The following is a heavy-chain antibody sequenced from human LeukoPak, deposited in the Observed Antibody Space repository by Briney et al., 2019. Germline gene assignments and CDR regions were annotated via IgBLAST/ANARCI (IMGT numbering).Heavy chain of an antibody. D-gene: IGHD6-6*01. CDR1: GGSITSYY. Sequence: SETLSLTCTVSGGSITSYYWSWIRQPPGKGLEWIGYIYHSGSTYYNPSLKSRVTISVDRSKNQFSLKLSSVTAADTAVYYCAREEDSSSSYAFDIWGQGTMVTVSS. CDR2: IYHSGST. CDR3: AREEDSSSSYAFDI. J-gene: IGHJ3*02. V-gene: IGHV4-59*12.